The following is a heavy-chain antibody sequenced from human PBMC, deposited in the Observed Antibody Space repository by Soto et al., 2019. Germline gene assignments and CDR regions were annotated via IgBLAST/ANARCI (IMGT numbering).Heavy chain of an antibody. CDR1: GFSFSYYV. CDR2: ITTGGGNT. V-gene: IGHV3-23*01. CDR3: ARGEGRTSHFFDL. J-gene: IGHJ2*01. D-gene: IGHD2-2*01. Sequence: EVQLLESGGGLVQPGGSLRLSCAASGFSFSYYVMTWVRQALGKGLEWVSTITTGGGNTDYGDSVKGRFTISRDNSKYTLSLQMNSLTAEDTAVYYCARGEGRTSHFFDLWGRGTLVTVSS.